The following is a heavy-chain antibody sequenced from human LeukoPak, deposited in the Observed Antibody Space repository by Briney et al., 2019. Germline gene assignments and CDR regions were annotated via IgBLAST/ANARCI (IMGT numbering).Heavy chain of an antibody. CDR1: GFTFGDYA. J-gene: IGHJ6*02. Sequence: GGSLRLSCTASGFTFGDYAMSRVRQAPGKGLEWVGFIRSKAYGGTTEYAASVKGRFTISRDDSKSIAYLQMNSLKTEDTAVYYCTRVSGSYSYYYYYGMDVWGQGTRSPSP. V-gene: IGHV3-49*04. CDR3: TRVSGSYSYYYYYGMDV. D-gene: IGHD1-26*01. CDR2: IRSKAYGGTT.